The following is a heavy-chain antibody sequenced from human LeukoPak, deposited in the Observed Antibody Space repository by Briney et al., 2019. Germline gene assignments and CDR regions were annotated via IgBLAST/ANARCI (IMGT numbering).Heavy chain of an antibody. CDR2: ISSSSSYI. CDR3: ARGRSYYGSGPAEYFQH. CDR1: GFTFSSYS. Sequence: GGSLRLSFAASGFTFSSYSMNWVRQAPGKGLEWVSSISSSSSYIYYADSVKGRFTISRDNAKNSLYLQMNSLRAEDTAVYYCARGRSYYGSGPAEYFQHWGQGTLVTVSS. J-gene: IGHJ1*01. D-gene: IGHD3-10*01. V-gene: IGHV3-21*01.